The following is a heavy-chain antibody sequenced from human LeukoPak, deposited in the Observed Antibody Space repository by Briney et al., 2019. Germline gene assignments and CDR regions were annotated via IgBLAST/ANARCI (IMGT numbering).Heavy chain of an antibody. CDR3: AREHAQNNGYGTGVAFDI. Sequence: GGSLRLSCAASGFTFSSYSMNWVRQAPGKGLEWVSSISSSSSYIYYADSVKGRFTISRDNAKNSLYLQMNSLRAEDTAVYYCAREHAQNNGYGTGVAFDIWGQGTMVTVSS. CDR1: GFTFSSYS. V-gene: IGHV3-21*01. J-gene: IGHJ3*02. D-gene: IGHD5-12*01. CDR2: ISSSSSYI.